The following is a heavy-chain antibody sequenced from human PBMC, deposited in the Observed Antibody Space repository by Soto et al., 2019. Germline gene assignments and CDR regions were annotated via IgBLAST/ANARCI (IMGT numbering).Heavy chain of an antibody. CDR2: TDPSDSYT. CDR1: GYSFTSYW. V-gene: IGHV5-10-1*01. J-gene: IGHJ5*02. Sequence: GESLKISCKGSGYSFTSYWISWVRQMPGKGLEWMGRTDPSDSYTNYSPSFQGHVTISADKSISTAYLQWSSLKASDTAMYYCAGHPPAGLRYFDWLRDNWFDPWGQGTLVTVSS. CDR3: AGHPPAGLRYFDWLRDNWFDP. D-gene: IGHD3-9*01.